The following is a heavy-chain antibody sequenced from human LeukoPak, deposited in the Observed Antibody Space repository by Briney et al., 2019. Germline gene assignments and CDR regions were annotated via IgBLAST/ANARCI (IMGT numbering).Heavy chain of an antibody. D-gene: IGHD5-12*01. CDR3: AKICGYDYALFDY. CDR1: GFTFSSYA. CDR2: ISGSGGST. Sequence: GGSLRLSCAASGFTFSSYAMSWVRQAPGKGLEWVSAISGSGGSTYYADSVKGRFTISRDNSKNTLYLQMNSLKAEDTAVYYCAKICGYDYALFDYWGQGTLVTVSS. V-gene: IGHV3-23*01. J-gene: IGHJ4*02.